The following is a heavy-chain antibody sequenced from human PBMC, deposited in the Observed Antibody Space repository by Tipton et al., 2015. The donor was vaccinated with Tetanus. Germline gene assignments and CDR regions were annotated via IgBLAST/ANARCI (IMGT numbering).Heavy chain of an antibody. CDR1: GFDFRSDW. D-gene: IGHD6-19*01. CDR3: VRGSSQWRGIDY. CDR2: IKQDGNEK. V-gene: IGHV3-7*01. Sequence: SLRLSCAASGFDFRSDWMTWVRQAPGKGLEWVANIKQDGNEKYHVDSVKGRFTISRDNGKNTLYLQMNSLTADDTAVYYCVRGSSQWRGIDYWGQGTLVTVSS. J-gene: IGHJ4*02.